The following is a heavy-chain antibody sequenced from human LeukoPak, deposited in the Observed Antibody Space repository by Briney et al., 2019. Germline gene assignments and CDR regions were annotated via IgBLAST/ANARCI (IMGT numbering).Heavy chain of an antibody. J-gene: IGHJ4*02. D-gene: IGHD2-21*02. CDR1: GGSISSSSYY. V-gene: IGHV4-39*01. CDR3: ASSRLDVVVTAIVYFDY. CDR2: IYYSGST. Sequence: PSETLSLTCTVSGGSISSSSYYWGWIRQPPGKGLEWIGSIYYSGSTYYNPSLKSRVTISVDTSKNQFSLKLSSVTAADTAVYYCASSRLDVVVTAIVYFDYWGQGTLVTVSS.